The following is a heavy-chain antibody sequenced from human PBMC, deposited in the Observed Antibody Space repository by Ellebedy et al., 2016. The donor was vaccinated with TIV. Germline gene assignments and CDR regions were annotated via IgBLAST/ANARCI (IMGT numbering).Heavy chain of an antibody. CDR1: GFTFSNYA. CDR2: IVGTSATT. CDR3: AKVLMYGGQYYFDY. J-gene: IGHJ4*02. V-gene: IGHV3-23*01. Sequence: GESLKISCAASGFTFSNYAMSWVRQAPGKGLEWVSAIVGTSATTYYADSVKGRFTVSRDNSKSTLFLQMNSLRAEDTAVDYCAKVLMYGGQYYFDYWGQGSLVTVSS. D-gene: IGHD4-23*01.